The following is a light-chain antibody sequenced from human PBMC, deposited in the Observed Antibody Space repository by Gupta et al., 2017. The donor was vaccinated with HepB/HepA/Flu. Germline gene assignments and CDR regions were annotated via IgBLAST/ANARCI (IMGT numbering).Light chain of an antibody. J-gene: IGLJ2*01. CDR3: CSYAGSTGDVV. V-gene: IGLV2-11*01. CDR1: SSDVGGYNY. CDR2: DVS. Sequence: SALTQPRSVSGSPGPSVTISCTGTSSDVGGYNYVSWYQQHPGKAPKLMIYDVSKRPSGVPDRFSGSKSGNTASLTISGLQAEDEADYYCCSYAGSTGDVVFGGGTKLTVL.